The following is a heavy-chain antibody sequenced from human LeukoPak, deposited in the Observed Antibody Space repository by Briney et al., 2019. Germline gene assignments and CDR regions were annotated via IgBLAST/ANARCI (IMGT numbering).Heavy chain of an antibody. CDR1: GYTFTSYD. CDR2: MNPNSGNT. D-gene: IGHD2-21*01. CDR3: ARGRHEVIDY. V-gene: IGHV1-8*03. Sequence: ASVKVSYKASGYTFTSYDINWVRQATGPGLEWMGWMNPNSGNTGYAQKFQGRVTIARNTSISTAYMELSSLRSEDTAVYYCARGRHEVIDYWGQGTLVTVSS. J-gene: IGHJ4*02.